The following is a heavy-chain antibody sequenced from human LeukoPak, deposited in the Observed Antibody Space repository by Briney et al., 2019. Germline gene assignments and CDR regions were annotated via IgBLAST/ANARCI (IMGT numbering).Heavy chain of an antibody. CDR2: IIPIFGTA. Sequence: SVKVSCKASGGTFSSYAISWVRQAPGQGLEWMGRIIPIFGTANYAQKFQGRVAITTDESTSTAYMELSSLRSEDTAVYYCARDHWRDGYKGLWGQGTLVTVSS. V-gene: IGHV1-69*05. CDR3: ARDHWRDGYKGL. J-gene: IGHJ4*02. D-gene: IGHD5-24*01. CDR1: GGTFSSYA.